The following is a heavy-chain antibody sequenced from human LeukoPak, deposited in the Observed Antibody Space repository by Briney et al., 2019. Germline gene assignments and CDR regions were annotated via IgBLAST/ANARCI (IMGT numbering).Heavy chain of an antibody. CDR1: GFSFRDYH. CDR3: ASIVAAAGKGGDY. J-gene: IGHJ4*02. D-gene: IGHD6-13*01. Sequence: GGSLRLSCAASGFSFRDYHMSWNRQAPGKGLEWVSYISSSSSYTNYADSVKGRFTISRDNARNSLYLQMNSLRADDTAVYYCASIVAAAGKGGDYWGQGTLVTVSS. V-gene: IGHV3-11*06. CDR2: ISSSSSYT.